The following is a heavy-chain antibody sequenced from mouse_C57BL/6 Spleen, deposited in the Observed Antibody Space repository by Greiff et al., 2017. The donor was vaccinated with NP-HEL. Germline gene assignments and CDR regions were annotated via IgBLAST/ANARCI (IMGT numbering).Heavy chain of an antibody. D-gene: IGHD1-1*02. Sequence: EVQLVESGGGLVQPGGSLSLSCAASGFTFTDYYMSWVRQPPGKALAWLGFIRNKANGYTTEYSASVKGRFTISRDNSQSILYLQMNALRAEDSATYYCARWGGLYYFDYWGQGTTLTVSS. CDR2: IRNKANGYTT. CDR1: GFTFTDYY. J-gene: IGHJ2*01. CDR3: ARWGGLYYFDY. V-gene: IGHV7-3*01.